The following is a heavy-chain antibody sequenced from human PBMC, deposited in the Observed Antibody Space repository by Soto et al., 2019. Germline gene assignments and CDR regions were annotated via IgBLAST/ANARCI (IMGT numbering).Heavy chain of an antibody. CDR2: ISGSGGRS. V-gene: IGHV3-23*01. CDR1: GFTFSNYA. J-gene: IGHJ4*02. Sequence: EVQLLDSGGGLVQPGGSLRLSCAASGFTFSNYAMTWVRQGPGKGLEWGSGISGSGGRSYYADSVKGRFTNSRDNSKSTLYLQMISLRAEDTAVYYCAKAYFVWSSEQPYYFDYWGQGTLVTVSS. D-gene: IGHD3-16*01. CDR3: AKAYFVWSSEQPYYFDY.